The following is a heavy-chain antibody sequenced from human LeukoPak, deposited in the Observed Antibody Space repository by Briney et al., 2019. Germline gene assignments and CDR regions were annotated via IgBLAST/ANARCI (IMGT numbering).Heavy chain of an antibody. CDR1: GGSISSYY. CDR3: ARASIAARWCSSGWPDRFDY. D-gene: IGHD6-6*01. Sequence: RTSETLSLTCTVSGGSISSYYWSWIRQPPGKGLEWIGYIYYSGSTNYNPSLKSRVTISVDTSKNQFSLKLSSVTAADTAVYYCARASIAARWCSSGWPDRFDYWGQGTLVTVSS. CDR2: IYYSGST. V-gene: IGHV4-59*01. J-gene: IGHJ4*02.